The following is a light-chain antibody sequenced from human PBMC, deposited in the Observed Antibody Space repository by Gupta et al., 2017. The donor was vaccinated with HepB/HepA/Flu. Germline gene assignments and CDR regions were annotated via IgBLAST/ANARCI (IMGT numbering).Light chain of an antibody. V-gene: IGLV3-9*01. CDR1: NIGDKN. CDR3: QVWDTSTAV. Sequence: SYELTQPPSVSVALGQTARITCGRNNIGDKNVHWYQQKSGQAPVLVIYRDSNRPSGIPERFSGSNSGNTATLTITRAQAGDEADYYCQVWDTSTAVFGGGTKLTVL. CDR2: RDS. J-gene: IGLJ2*01.